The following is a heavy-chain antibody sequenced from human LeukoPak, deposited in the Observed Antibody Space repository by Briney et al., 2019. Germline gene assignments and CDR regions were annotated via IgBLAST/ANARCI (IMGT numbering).Heavy chain of an antibody. Sequence: TGGSLRLSCAASGFTFSSYGMHWVRQAPGKGLEWVAVISYDGSNKYYADSVKGRFTISRDNSKNTLYLQMNSLRAEDTAVYYCAKLVVPAALRGGAFDIWGQGTMVTVSS. CDR3: AKLVVPAALRGGAFDI. CDR1: GFTFSSYG. J-gene: IGHJ3*02. D-gene: IGHD2-2*01. CDR2: ISYDGSNK. V-gene: IGHV3-30*18.